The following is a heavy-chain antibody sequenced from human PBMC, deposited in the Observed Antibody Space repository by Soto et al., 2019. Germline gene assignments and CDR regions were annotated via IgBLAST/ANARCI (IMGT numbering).Heavy chain of an antibody. J-gene: IGHJ3*02. D-gene: IGHD4-17*01. CDR1: GGSISSGGYS. CDR3: AREGDYAPDAFDI. V-gene: IGHV4-30-2*01. Sequence: SETLSLTCAVSGGSISSGGYSWSWIRQPPGKGLEWIGYIYHSGSTYYNPSLKSRVTISVDRSKNQFSLKLSSVTAADTAVYYCAREGDYAPDAFDIWGQGTMVTVSS. CDR2: IYHSGST.